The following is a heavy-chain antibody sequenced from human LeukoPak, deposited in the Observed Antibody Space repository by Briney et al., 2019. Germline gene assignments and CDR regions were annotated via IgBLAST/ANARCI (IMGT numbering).Heavy chain of an antibody. D-gene: IGHD5-18*01. CDR1: GYSFTSYW. V-gene: IGHV5-51*01. CDR3: SRGGPTWKQLREPGFDY. CDR2: IYPGDYDT. J-gene: IGHJ4*02. Sequence: GESLKISCKGSGYSFTSYWIGCVRQVPGKGLEWMGIIYPGDYDTRYSPSFQGQVTISADKSISTAYLQWSSLKASATAMYYCSRGGPTWKQLREPGFDYWGQGTLVTVSS.